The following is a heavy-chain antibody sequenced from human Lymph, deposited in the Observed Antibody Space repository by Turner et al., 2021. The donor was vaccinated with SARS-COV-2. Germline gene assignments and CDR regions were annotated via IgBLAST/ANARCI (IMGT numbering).Heavy chain of an antibody. CDR2: IIPILGIA. J-gene: IGHJ5*02. CDR1: GGTFSSYA. V-gene: IGHV1-69*04. Sequence: QVQLVQSGAEVKKPGSSVKVSCKASGGTFSSYAISWVRQAPGQGLEWMGRIIPILGIANYAQKFHGRVTITADKSTSTAYMELSSLRSEDTAVYYCARGRLDPYSGSYYSWFDPWGQGTLVTVSS. CDR3: ARGRLDPYSGSYYSWFDP. D-gene: IGHD1-26*01.